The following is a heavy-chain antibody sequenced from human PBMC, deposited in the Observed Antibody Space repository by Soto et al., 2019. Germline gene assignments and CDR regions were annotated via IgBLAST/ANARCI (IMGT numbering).Heavy chain of an antibody. CDR1: GFTFSSYA. CDR3: AKDHRITMIVGNFDY. CDR2: ISGSGGST. D-gene: IGHD3-22*01. V-gene: IGHV3-23*01. J-gene: IGHJ4*02. Sequence: PGGSLRLSCAASGFTFSSYAVSWVRQAPGKGLEWVSAISGSGGSTYYADSVKGRFTISRDNSKNTLYLQMNSLRAEDTAVYYCAKDHRITMIVGNFDYWGQGTLVTVSS.